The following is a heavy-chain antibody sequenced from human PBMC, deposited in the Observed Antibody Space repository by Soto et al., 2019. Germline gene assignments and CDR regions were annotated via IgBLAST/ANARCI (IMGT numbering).Heavy chain of an antibody. CDR2: INHSGST. CDR3: ARGSDRPFDY. V-gene: IGHV4-34*01. Sequence: SETLSLTCAVYGGSFSGYYWSWIRQPLGKGLEWIGEINHSGSTNYNPSLKSRVTISVDTSKNQFSLKLSSVTAADTDVYYCARGSDRPFDYWGQGTLVTVSS. D-gene: IGHD3-10*01. J-gene: IGHJ4*02. CDR1: GGSFSGYY.